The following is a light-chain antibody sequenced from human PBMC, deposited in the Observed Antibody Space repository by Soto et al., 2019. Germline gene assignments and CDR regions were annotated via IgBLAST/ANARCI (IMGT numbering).Light chain of an antibody. CDR3: QQRTNWPLT. CDR2: DAS. J-gene: IGKJ4*01. V-gene: IGKV3-11*01. Sequence: ETVLTQSPATLSLSPGERATLSCRASQSVSTYLAWYQHEPGQAPRLLIYDASSRATGIPARFSGSGSGTDFTLTISSLEPEDFAVYYCQQRTNWPLTFGGGTKVEIK. CDR1: QSVSTY.